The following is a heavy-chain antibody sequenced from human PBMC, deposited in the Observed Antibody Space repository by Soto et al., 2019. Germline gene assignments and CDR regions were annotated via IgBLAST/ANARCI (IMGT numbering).Heavy chain of an antibody. CDR1: GFTFSSYG. Sequence: QVQLVESGGGVVQPGRSPRLSCAASGFTFSSYGMHWVRQAPGKGLEWVAVISYDGSNKYYADSVKGRFTISRDNSKNTLYLQMNSLIAEDTAVYYCAKDHRSGSYGYCGQGTLVTVS. V-gene: IGHV3-30*18. J-gene: IGHJ4*02. D-gene: IGHD1-26*01. CDR3: AKDHRSGSYGY. CDR2: ISYDGSNK.